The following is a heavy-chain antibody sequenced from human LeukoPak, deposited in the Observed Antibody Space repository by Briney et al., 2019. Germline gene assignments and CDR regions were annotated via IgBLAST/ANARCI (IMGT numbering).Heavy chain of an antibody. D-gene: IGHD3-9*01. Sequence: GASVKVSCKVSGYTLTELSMHWVRQAPGKGLEWMGGFDPEDGETIYAQKFQGRVTMTEDTSTDTAYMELSSLRSEDTAVYYCAREMHYDILTGYYIPTGGLGPNYYYYGMDVWGQGTTVTVSS. J-gene: IGHJ6*02. CDR3: AREMHYDILTGYYIPTGGLGPNYYYYGMDV. CDR2: FDPEDGET. V-gene: IGHV1-24*01. CDR1: GYTLTELS.